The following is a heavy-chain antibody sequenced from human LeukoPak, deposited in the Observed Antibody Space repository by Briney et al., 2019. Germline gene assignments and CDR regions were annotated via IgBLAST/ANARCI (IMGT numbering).Heavy chain of an antibody. V-gene: IGHV3-7*01. Sequence: GGYLRFSCQASGFTFSSYWMRWVRQVPGKGLEWVANLKNDGSEAYYVDSVKGRFTISRDNAKNSLYLQMNSLRDEDTALYYCARRPREPDYWGQGTLVTVSS. CDR1: GFTFSSYW. CDR2: LKNDGSEA. CDR3: ARRPREPDY. J-gene: IGHJ4*02.